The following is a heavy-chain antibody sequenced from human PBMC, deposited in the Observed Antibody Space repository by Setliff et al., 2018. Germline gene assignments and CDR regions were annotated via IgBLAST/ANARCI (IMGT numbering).Heavy chain of an antibody. CDR3: ARQPSSGAYYNPRPYYFDY. Sequence: SETLSLTCAVYGGSFSGYYWSWIRQPPGKGLEWIGEINHSGSTNYNPSLKSRVTISADTSNNQFSLNLRSVTAADTAVYFCARQPSSGAYYNPRPYYFDYWGQGTLVTVSS. CDR2: INHSGST. J-gene: IGHJ4*02. CDR1: GGSFSGYY. V-gene: IGHV4-34*01. D-gene: IGHD3-10*01.